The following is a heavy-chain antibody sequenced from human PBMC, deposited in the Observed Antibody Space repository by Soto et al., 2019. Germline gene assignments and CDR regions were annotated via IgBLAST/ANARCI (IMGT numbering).Heavy chain of an antibody. J-gene: IGHJ4*02. V-gene: IGHV3-23*01. CDR1: VLTFSSYA. D-gene: IGHD6-25*01. Sequence: PGGSLRLSCAASVLTFSSYAMSRVRQAPGKGLEWVSAISGSCGSTYYADSVKGRFTISRDNSKNTLYLQMNSLRAEDTAVYYCANDHAAASEDYWGQGTLVTVSS. CDR3: ANDHAAASEDY. CDR2: ISGSCGST.